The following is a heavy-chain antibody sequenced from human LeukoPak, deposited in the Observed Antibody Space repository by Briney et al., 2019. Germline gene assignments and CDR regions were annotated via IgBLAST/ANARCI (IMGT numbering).Heavy chain of an antibody. Sequence: GGSLRLSCAASGFSFSTQRMHWVRQAPGKGLEWVAVISYDGSNKYYADSVKGRFTISRDNSKNTLYLQMNSLRAEDTAVYWGVRAFDYWGQGTLVTVSS. V-gene: IGHV3-30*03. CDR3: VRAFDY. CDR1: GFSFSTQR. D-gene: IGHD1-1*01. J-gene: IGHJ4*02. CDR2: ISYDGSNK.